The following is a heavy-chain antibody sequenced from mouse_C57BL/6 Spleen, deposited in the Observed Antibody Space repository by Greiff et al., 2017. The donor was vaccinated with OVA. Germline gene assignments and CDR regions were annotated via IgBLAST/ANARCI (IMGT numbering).Heavy chain of an antibody. J-gene: IGHJ4*01. Sequence: QVQLQQPGAELVKPGASVKLSCKASGYTFTSYWMHWVKQRPGQGLEWIGMIHPNSGSTNYNEKFKSKATLTVDKSSSTAYMQLSSLTSEDSAVDYGARDSSSYPCYAMDDWGQGTSVTVSS. CDR3: ARDSSSYPCYAMDD. V-gene: IGHV1-64*01. CDR1: GYTFTSYW. D-gene: IGHD3-2*02. CDR2: IHPNSGST.